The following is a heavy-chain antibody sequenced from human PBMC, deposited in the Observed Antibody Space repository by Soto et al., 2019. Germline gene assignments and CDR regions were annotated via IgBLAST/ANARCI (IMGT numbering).Heavy chain of an antibody. J-gene: IGHJ6*02. Sequence: SVKVSCKASGGTFSSCAISWVRQAPGQGLEWMGGIIPIFGTANYAQKFQGRVTITADESTSTAYMELSSLRSEDTAVYYCARAYLYDFWSGYPWGADYYYGMDVWGQGTTVTVSS. CDR1: GGTFSSCA. D-gene: IGHD3-3*01. CDR2: IIPIFGTA. CDR3: ARAYLYDFWSGYPWGADYYYGMDV. V-gene: IGHV1-69*13.